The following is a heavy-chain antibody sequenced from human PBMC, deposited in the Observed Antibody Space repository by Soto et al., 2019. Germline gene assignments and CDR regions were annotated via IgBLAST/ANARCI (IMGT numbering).Heavy chain of an antibody. CDR3: ARDRVGATPFYGMDV. CDR1: GFTFSSYG. CDR2: LWYDGSNK. J-gene: IGHJ6*02. D-gene: IGHD1-26*01. V-gene: IGHV3-33*01. Sequence: GGSLRLSCAASGFTFSSYGIHWVRQAPCKGLEWVAVLWYDGSNKYYADSVKGRFTISRDNSKNTLYLQMNSLRAEETAVYYWARDRVGATPFYGMDVFGQGTTIT.